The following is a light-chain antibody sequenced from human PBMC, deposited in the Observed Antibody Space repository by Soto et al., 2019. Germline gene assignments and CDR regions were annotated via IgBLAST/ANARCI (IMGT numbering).Light chain of an antibody. J-gene: IGKJ4*01. Sequence: EIVLTQSPGTLSLSPGERATLSCRASQSVSSSYLAWYQQKPGQAPRLLIYGASSRATGIPDRFSGSGSGPDFTLTIRRLEPEDFAVYYCQQYGSSFGGGTKVEIK. V-gene: IGKV3-20*01. CDR3: QQYGSS. CDR2: GAS. CDR1: QSVSSSY.